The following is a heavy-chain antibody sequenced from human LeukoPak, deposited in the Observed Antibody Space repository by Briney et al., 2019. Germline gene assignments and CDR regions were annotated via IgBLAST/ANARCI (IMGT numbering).Heavy chain of an antibody. CDR3: ARGPWMGTYYYDSSGYHDY. D-gene: IGHD3-22*01. Sequence: GASVKVSCKASGYTFTGYYMHWVRQAPGQGLEWMGWINPNSGGTNYAQKFRGRVTMTRDTSISTAYMELSRLRSDDTAVYYCARGPWMGTYYYDSSGYHDYWGQGTLVTVSS. CDR1: GYTFTGYY. V-gene: IGHV1-2*02. J-gene: IGHJ4*02. CDR2: INPNSGGT.